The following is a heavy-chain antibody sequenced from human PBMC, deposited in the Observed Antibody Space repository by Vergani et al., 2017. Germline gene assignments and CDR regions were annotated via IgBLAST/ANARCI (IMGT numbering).Heavy chain of an antibody. CDR1: GYSISSGYY. CDR3: ASDSXGYVSGSYEAWFDP. CDR2: IYHSGST. D-gene: IGHD3-16*01. Sequence: QVQLQESGPGLVKPSETLALTCTVSGYSISSGYYWGWIRQPPGKGLEWIGSIYHSGSTYYNPSLKSRVTISVDTSKNQFSLKLSSVTAADTAVYYCASDSXGYVSGSYEAWFDPWGQGTLVTVSS. J-gene: IGHJ5*02. V-gene: IGHV4-38-2*02.